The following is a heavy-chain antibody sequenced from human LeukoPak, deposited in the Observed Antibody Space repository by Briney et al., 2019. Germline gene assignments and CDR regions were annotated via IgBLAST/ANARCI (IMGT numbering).Heavy chain of an antibody. D-gene: IGHD2-2*01. V-gene: IGHV3-11*01. J-gene: IGHJ6*02. Sequence: GGSLRLSCAASGFTFSDYYMSWIRQAPGKGLEWVSYISSSGNTIYYADSVKGRFTISRDNAKNSLYLQMNSLRAEDTAVYYCARDPGCSSTSCYYGMDVWGQGTTVTVSS. CDR3: ARDPGCSSTSCYYGMDV. CDR2: ISSSGNTI. CDR1: GFTFSDYY.